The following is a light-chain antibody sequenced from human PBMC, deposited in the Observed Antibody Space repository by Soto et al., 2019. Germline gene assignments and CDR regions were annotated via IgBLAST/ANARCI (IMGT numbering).Light chain of an antibody. CDR3: QLFTT. CDR2: GAS. CDR1: QSVASSY. J-gene: IGKJ1*01. Sequence: VVLTQSPGTLSLSPGERATLSCRASQSVASSYLAWYQQKPGQAPRLLIYGASNRATDIPDRFSGSGSGTDFTLTISRLAPEDFAVYYCQLFTTFGQGTKVDIK. V-gene: IGKV3-20*01.